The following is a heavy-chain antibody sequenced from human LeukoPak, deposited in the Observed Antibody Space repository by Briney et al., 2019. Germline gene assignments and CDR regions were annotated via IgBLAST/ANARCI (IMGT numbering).Heavy chain of an antibody. Sequence: GRSLRLSCADSGFTFSSYAMHWVRQAPGKGLEWVAVISYDGSNKYYADSVKGRFTISRDNSKNTLYLQMNSLRAEDTAVYYCARDIVVVPAAAPFYYYYGMDVWGQGTTVTVSS. V-gene: IGHV3-30-3*01. D-gene: IGHD2-2*01. CDR1: GFTFSSYA. CDR2: ISYDGSNK. J-gene: IGHJ6*02. CDR3: ARDIVVVPAAAPFYYYYGMDV.